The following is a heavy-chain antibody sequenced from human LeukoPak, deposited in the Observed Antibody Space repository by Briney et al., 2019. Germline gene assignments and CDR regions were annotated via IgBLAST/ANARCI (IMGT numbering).Heavy chain of an antibody. CDR2: ISAYNGNT. V-gene: IGHV1-18*04. CDR3: SRDGGIIVVVPAVDY. J-gene: IGHJ4*02. D-gene: IGHD2-2*01. Sequence: ASVKVSCKASGYTFTSYGISWVRQAPGQGLEWMGWISAYNGNTNYAQKLQGRVTMTTDTSTSTAYMELRSLRSDDTAVYYRSRDGGIIVVVPAVDYWGQGTLVTVSS. CDR1: GYTFTSYG.